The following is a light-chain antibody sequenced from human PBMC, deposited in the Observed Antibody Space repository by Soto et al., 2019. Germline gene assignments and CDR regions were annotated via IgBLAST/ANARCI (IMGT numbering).Light chain of an antibody. CDR2: GDN. Sequence: QSVLTQPPSVSAAPGQKVTISCSGSSSNIGGNSVSWYQQLPGTAPTLLIYGDNKRPSGIPDRFSGSKSGTSATLGITGFQTGDEADYYCGSWDSSLSAYVFGTGTKGTVL. CDR1: SSNIGGNS. V-gene: IGLV1-51*01. J-gene: IGLJ1*01. CDR3: GSWDSSLSAYV.